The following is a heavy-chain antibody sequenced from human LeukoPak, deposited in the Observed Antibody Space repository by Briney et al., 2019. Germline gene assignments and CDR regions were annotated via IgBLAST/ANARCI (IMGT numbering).Heavy chain of an antibody. V-gene: IGHV3-48*03. Sequence: GGSLRLSCVVSGFTSEFTFRDFEMYWVRQAPGKGLEWVSYISSSGGTKYYADSVKGRFTISRDNAKTSLILQMNSLRAEDTAVYYCAKGDTVMAPFDYWGQGTLVIVSS. CDR2: ISSSGGTK. CDR3: AKGDTVMAPFDY. CDR1: GFTSEFTFRDFE. J-gene: IGHJ4*02. D-gene: IGHD5-18*01.